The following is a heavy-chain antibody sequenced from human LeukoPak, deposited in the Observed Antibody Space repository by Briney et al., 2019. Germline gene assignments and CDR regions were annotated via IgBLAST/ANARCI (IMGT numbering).Heavy chain of an antibody. CDR3: IRDQTPYY. J-gene: IGHJ4*02. V-gene: IGHV3-73*01. CDR2: IRSKANNYAT. Sequence: PGGSLRLACAASGFTFSDSGMHWVRQASGKGLEWVGRIRSKANNYATTYTESVKGRFTISRDDSKKMAYLQMNSLKTEDTAVYFCIRDQTPYYWGQGTLVTVSS. CDR1: GFTFSDSG.